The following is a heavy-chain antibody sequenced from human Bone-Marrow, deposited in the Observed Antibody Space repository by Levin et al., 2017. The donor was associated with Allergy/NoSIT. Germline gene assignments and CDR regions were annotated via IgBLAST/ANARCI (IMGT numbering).Heavy chain of an antibody. D-gene: IGHD6-13*01. V-gene: IGHV4-30-4*01. J-gene: IGHJ3*02. CDR2: IYYSGST. CDR3: ARVRYSSSWYPADIFDI. Sequence: SQTLSLTCTVSGGSITSGDYYWSWIRQPPGKGLEWIGYIYYSGSTNYNPSLKSRLTMSVDTSKSQFSLNLSSVTAADTAVNYCARVRYSSSWYPADIFDIWGQGTVVTVSS. CDR1: GGSITSGDYY.